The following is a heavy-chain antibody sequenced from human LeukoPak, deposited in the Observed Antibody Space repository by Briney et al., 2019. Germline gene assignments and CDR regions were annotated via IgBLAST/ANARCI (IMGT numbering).Heavy chain of an antibody. CDR3: AREIYDILTGYYIFYYGMDV. Sequence: QPGGSLRLSCAASGFTFSSYAMHWVRQAPGKGLEWVAVISYDGSNKYYADSVKGRFTISRDNSKNTLYLQMNSLRAEDTAVYYCAREIYDILTGYYIFYYGMDVWGKGTTVTVSS. V-gene: IGHV3-30*04. J-gene: IGHJ6*04. CDR1: GFTFSSYA. D-gene: IGHD3-9*01. CDR2: ISYDGSNK.